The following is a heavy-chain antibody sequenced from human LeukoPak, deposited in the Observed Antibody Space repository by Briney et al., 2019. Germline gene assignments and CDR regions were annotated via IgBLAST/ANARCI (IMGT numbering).Heavy chain of an antibody. CDR1: GFTFNTYS. CDR2: IANGGGFI. Sequence: PGGSLRLSCAASGFTFNTYSMNWVRQAPGKGLEWVSYIANGGGFIDYADSVKGRFTMSRDNAKSSLYLQMNRLRDEDTAVYFCARDKGYAFDIWGQGTMVTVSS. V-gene: IGHV3-48*02. J-gene: IGHJ3*02. D-gene: IGHD1-1*01. CDR3: ARDKGYAFDI.